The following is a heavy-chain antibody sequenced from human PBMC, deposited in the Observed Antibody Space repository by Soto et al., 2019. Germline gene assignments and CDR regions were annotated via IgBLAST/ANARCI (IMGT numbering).Heavy chain of an antibody. D-gene: IGHD5-18*01. CDR2: ISTSGGST. CDR1: GFTFSNYA. Sequence: EVQLLESGGGLVQPGGSLRLSCAASGFTFSNYAMSWVRQAPGKGLEWVSTISTSGGSTCSADSVKGRFTISRDNSKNTLYLQMNSLRAEDTAVYYCARDGLGAYTYGSYYFDYWGQGTLVTVSS. CDR3: ARDGLGAYTYGSYYFDY. J-gene: IGHJ4*02. V-gene: IGHV3-23*01.